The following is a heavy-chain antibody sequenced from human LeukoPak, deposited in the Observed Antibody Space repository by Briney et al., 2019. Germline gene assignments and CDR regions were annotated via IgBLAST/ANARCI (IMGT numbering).Heavy chain of an antibody. CDR1: GFTFSSYA. D-gene: IGHD2-21*01. CDR2: ISSNGGST. V-gene: IGHV3-64*01. Sequence: GGSLRLSCAASGFTFSSYAMHWVRQAPGKGLEYVSAISSNGGSTYYANSVKGRFTISRDSPKNTLYLQMGSLRAEDMAVYYCARAYCGGDCYYGMDVWGQGTTVTVSS. J-gene: IGHJ6*02. CDR3: ARAYCGGDCYYGMDV.